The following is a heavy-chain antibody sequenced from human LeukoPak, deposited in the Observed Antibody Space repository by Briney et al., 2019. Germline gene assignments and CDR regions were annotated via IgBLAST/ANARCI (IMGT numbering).Heavy chain of an antibody. CDR2: ARNKANSYSV. J-gene: IGHJ4*02. CDR1: GFTFSDHF. CDR3: TREALNHGSGTYYIDSFDF. Sequence: GGSLRLSCAASGFTFSDHFMDWVRQAPGKGLEWVGRARNKANSYSVEYAESVRGRFTISRDDTESSLYLQMNSLKTEDTAVYYCTREALNHGSGTYYIDSFDFWGQGTLVTVSS. V-gene: IGHV3-72*01. D-gene: IGHD3-10*01.